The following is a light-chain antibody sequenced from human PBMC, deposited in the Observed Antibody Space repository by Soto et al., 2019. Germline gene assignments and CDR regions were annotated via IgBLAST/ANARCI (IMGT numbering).Light chain of an antibody. CDR2: GNN. CDR3: QSYDNSLSGSEV. V-gene: IGLV1-40*01. Sequence: QSVLTQPPSVSGAPGQRVTISCTGTSSNIGAGYAVHWYQQLPGTAPKLLIYGNNNRPSGVPDRFSGSKSDTSASLAITGLHAEDEADYYCQSYDNSLSGSEVFGTGTKLTVL. CDR1: SSNIGAGYA. J-gene: IGLJ1*01.